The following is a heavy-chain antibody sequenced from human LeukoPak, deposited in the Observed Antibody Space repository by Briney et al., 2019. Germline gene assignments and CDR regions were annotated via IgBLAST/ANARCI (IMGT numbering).Heavy chain of an antibody. CDR3: ARVKDYYFYGWDV. CDR1: GFTFSSNA. CDR2: ISGGGGST. J-gene: IGHJ6*02. Sequence: GGSLRLSCAGSGFTFSSNAMSWVRQAPGKGLEWVSAISGGGGSTYYADSVKGRFTISRDDSKNTLYVQMNSLRAEDTAVYYCARVKDYYFYGWDVWGQGTTVTVSS. V-gene: IGHV3-23*01.